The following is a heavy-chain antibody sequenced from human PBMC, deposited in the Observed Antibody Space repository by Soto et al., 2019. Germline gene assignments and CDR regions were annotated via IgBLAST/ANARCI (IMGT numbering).Heavy chain of an antibody. CDR3: ARWLRPYYFDY. Sequence: SETLSLTCTVSGGSISSYYWSWIRQPPGKGLEWIGYIYYSGSSNYNPSLKSRVTISVDTSKNQFSLKLSSVTAADTAVYYCARWLRPYYFDYWGQGTLVTGSS. CDR1: GGSISSYY. J-gene: IGHJ4*02. CDR2: IYYSGSS. D-gene: IGHD5-12*01. V-gene: IGHV4-59*01.